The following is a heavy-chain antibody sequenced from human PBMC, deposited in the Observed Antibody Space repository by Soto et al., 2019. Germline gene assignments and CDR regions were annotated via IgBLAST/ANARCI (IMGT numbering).Heavy chain of an antibody. CDR3: ATGLSRVIAPGAEYFQH. V-gene: IGHV1-3*01. D-gene: IGHD2-21*01. Sequence: ASVKVSCTASGYTFTSYAMHWVRQAPGQRLEWMGWINAGNGNTKYSQKFQGRVTITRDTSASTAYMELSSLRSEDTAVYYCATGLSRVIAPGAEYFQHWGQGTLVTVSS. CDR1: GYTFTSYA. CDR2: INAGNGNT. J-gene: IGHJ1*01.